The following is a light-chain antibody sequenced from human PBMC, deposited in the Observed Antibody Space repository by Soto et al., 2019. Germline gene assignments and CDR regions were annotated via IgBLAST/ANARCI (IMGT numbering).Light chain of an antibody. J-gene: IGLJ1*01. CDR3: SSYTSYTPYV. CDR1: SSDVGGYKY. Sequence: QSTLTQPASVSGSPGQSIAISCTGTSSDVGGYKYVSWYQQYPGKAPKLMIYDVSNRPSGVPDRFSGSKSGNTASLTISGLQSEDEADYYCSSYTSYTPYVFGTGTKLTVL. V-gene: IGLV2-14*01. CDR2: DVS.